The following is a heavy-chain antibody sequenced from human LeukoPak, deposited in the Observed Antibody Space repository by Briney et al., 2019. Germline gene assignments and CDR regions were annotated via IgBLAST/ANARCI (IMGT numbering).Heavy chain of an antibody. CDR2: IYHSGST. J-gene: IGHJ4*02. V-gene: IGHV4-30-2*01. CDR1: GGSISSGGYY. CDR3: ARDILEGSFDY. Sequence: PSETLSLTCTVSGGSISSGGYYWSWIRQPPGKGLEWIGYIYHSGSTYCNPSLKSRVTISVDRSKNQFSLKLSSVTAADTAVYYCARDILEGSFDYWGQGTLVTVSS.